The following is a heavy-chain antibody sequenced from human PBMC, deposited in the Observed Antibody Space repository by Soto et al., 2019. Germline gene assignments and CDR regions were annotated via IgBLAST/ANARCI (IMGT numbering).Heavy chain of an antibody. CDR1: GGTFKNYG. J-gene: IGHJ4*02. Sequence: QVQLVQSGAEVKKPGSSVKVSCRTSGGTFKNYGFSWVRQAPGQGLEWMGGIIPMFGTANYGQIFQGRLTITAAESTSTAYMELSSLKSDDTSVYYCAGEVGVTGLHFWGQGTLVIVSS. CDR3: AGEVGVTGLHF. V-gene: IGHV1-69*12. D-gene: IGHD1-20*01. CDR2: IIPMFGTA.